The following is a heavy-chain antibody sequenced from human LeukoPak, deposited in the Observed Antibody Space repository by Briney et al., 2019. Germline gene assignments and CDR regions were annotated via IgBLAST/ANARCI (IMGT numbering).Heavy chain of an antibody. CDR1: GFTVSSNY. D-gene: IGHD3-22*01. CDR2: IYSGGST. CDR3: ASSDGYYDSSGYYDY. J-gene: IGHJ4*02. Sequence: PGGSLRLSCAASGFTVSSNYMSWVRQAPGKGLERVSVIYSGGSTYYADSVKGRFTISRDNSKNTLYLQMNSLRAEDTAVYYCASSDGYYDSSGYYDYWGQGTLVTVSS. V-gene: IGHV3-53*01.